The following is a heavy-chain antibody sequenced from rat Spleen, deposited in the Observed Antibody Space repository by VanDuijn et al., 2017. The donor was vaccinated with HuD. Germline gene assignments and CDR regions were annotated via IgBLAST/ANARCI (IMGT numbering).Heavy chain of an antibody. Sequence: EVQLVESDGGLVQPGRSLKLSCVASGFTFDNYWMTWVRQAPGKGLEWVASITNTGGSIYYSDSVKGRFTISRDNAKSTLYLQMNSLRSEDTATYYCTREWDYWGQGVMVTVSS. J-gene: IGHJ2*01. CDR1: GFTFDNYW. CDR3: TREWDY. CDR2: ITNTGGSI. V-gene: IGHV5-31*01.